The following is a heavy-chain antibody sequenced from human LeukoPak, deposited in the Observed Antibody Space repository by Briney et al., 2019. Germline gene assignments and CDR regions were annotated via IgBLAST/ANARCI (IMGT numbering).Heavy chain of an antibody. CDR1: GGSISNYY. Sequence: PSETLSLTCTVSGGSISNYYWSWIRQPPGKGLEWIGFIYYSGSTNYNPSLKSRVTISVDTSKNQFSLKLSSVTAADTAVYYCARGGLRRYYYDSSGKKFDPWGQGTLVTVSS. V-gene: IGHV4-59*12. J-gene: IGHJ5*02. CDR3: ARGGLRRYYYDSSGKKFDP. D-gene: IGHD3-22*01. CDR2: IYYSGST.